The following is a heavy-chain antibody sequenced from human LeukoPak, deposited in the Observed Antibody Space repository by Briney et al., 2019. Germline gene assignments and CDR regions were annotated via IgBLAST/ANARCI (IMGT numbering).Heavy chain of an antibody. CDR2: INTDGSST. Sequence: GGSLRLSCAASGFTFSNYWMHWVRQVPGEGLVWVSRINTDGSSTNYADSVKGRFTISRDNAKNSLYLQMNSLRAEDTAVYYCARGGGYDSSGYFFNFDYWGQGTLVTVSS. D-gene: IGHD3-22*01. CDR1: GFTFSNYW. V-gene: IGHV3-74*01. CDR3: ARGGGYDSSGYFFNFDY. J-gene: IGHJ4*02.